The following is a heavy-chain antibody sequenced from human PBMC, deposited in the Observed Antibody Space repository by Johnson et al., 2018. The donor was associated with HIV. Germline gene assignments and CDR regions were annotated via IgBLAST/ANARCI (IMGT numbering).Heavy chain of an antibody. J-gene: IGHJ3*02. CDR3: AKDGGSYGGAFDI. V-gene: IGHV3-30*18. CDR1: GFTFSDYY. CDR2: ISYDGSNK. Sequence: VQLVESGGGLVKPGGSLRLSCAASGFTFSDYYMSWIRQAPGKGLEGVVVISYDGSNKYYADSVKGRFTISRDKSKNTVYLQMNSLRPEDTAVYYCAKDGGSYGGAFDIWGQGTMVTVSS. D-gene: IGHD1-26*01.